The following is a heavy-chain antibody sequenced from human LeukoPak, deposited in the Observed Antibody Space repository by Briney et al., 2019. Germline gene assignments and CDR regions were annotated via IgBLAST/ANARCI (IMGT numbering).Heavy chain of an antibody. D-gene: IGHD6-6*01. J-gene: IGHJ3*02. CDR1: GYTFTGYY. CDR2: INPNSGGT. CDR3: ALRKSIAARYAFDI. Sequence: ASVKVSCKASGYTFTGYYMHWVRQAPGQGLEWMGWINPNSGGTNYAQKFQGRVTMTRDTSISTAYMELSRLRSDDTAVYYCALRKSIAARYAFDIWGQGTMVTVSS. V-gene: IGHV1-2*02.